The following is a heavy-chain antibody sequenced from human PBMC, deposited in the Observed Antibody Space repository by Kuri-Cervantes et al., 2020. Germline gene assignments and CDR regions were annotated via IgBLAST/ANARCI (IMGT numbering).Heavy chain of an antibody. CDR1: GGSFSGYY. D-gene: IGHD3-22*01. J-gene: IGHJ2*01. Sequence: SETLSLTCAVYGGSFSGYYWSWIRQPPGKGLEWIGEINHSGSTNYNPSLKSRVTISVDTSKNQFSLKLSSVTAADTAVYYCARAHYDSSGSYSWFFDLWGRGTLVTVSS. CDR3: ARAHYDSSGSYSWFFDL. CDR2: INHSGST. V-gene: IGHV4-34*01.